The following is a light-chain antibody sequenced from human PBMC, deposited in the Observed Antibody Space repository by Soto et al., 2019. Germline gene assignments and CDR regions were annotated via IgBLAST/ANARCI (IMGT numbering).Light chain of an antibody. J-gene: IGKJ1*01. V-gene: IGKV3-15*01. Sequence: VVTQSPATLSVFPGETATLSCRASQSVSSDLAWYQQRPGQAPRLLIYGASTRATGIPARFRGSGSGTEFRLTISSLHYEDFATYYCQQYNTWHPKMAFGRGTKVEIK. CDR3: QQYNTWHPKMA. CDR2: GAS. CDR1: QSVSSD.